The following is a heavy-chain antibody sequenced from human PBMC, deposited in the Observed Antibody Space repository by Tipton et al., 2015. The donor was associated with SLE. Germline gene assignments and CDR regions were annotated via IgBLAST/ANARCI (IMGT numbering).Heavy chain of an antibody. J-gene: IGHJ6*02. D-gene: IGHD2-21*02. CDR1: GYTISSGYY. CDR3: ARGMVTWRGAILGVDV. Sequence: TLSLTCSVSGYTISSGYYWGWIRQSPGKGLEWIGSFHHSGSTYYNPSLKSRVTISVDTAKNQFSLKLTSVTAADTAVYYCARGMVTWRGAILGVDVWGQGTTVNVSS. V-gene: IGHV4-38-2*02. CDR2: FHHSGST.